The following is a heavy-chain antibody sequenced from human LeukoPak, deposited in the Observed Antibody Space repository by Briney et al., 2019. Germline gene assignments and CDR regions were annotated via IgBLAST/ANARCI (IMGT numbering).Heavy chain of an antibody. D-gene: IGHD3-10*01. Sequence: PSETLSLTCIVSGGSLSSGDSYWSWIRQPAGKGLEGFGFIYYSGSTYYNPSLKSRVTISVDTSKIQFSLKLNTLTAADTAVYYRARDFGELRINWFDPWGKGTLVTVSS. CDR2: IYYSGST. CDR3: ARDFGELRINWFDP. CDR1: GGSLSSGDSY. V-gene: IGHV4-30-4*01. J-gene: IGHJ5*02.